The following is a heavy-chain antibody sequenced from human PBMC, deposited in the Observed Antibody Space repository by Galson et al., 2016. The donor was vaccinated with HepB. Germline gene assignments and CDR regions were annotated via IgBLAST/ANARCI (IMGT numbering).Heavy chain of an antibody. Sequence: SLRLSCAASGFTFSSYAMHWVRQAPGKGLEWVAVISYDGSNKYYADSVKGRFTISRDNSKNTLYLQMNSLRAEDTAVYYCARGHHRIAVDGTGEGGFDHWGQGILVTVSS. J-gene: IGHJ4*02. CDR1: GFTFSSYA. V-gene: IGHV3-30-3*01. CDR3: ARGHHRIAVDGTGEGGFDH. D-gene: IGHD6-19*01. CDR2: ISYDGSNK.